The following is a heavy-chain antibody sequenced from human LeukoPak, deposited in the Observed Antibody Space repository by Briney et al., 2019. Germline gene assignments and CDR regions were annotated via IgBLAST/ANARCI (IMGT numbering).Heavy chain of an antibody. CDR2: ISGSGGST. CDR3: ARETVYYGSGSDFNWFDP. CDR1: GFTFSSYA. D-gene: IGHD3-10*01. J-gene: IGHJ5*02. V-gene: IGHV3-23*01. Sequence: GGSLRLSCAASGFTFSSYAMSWVRQAPGKGLEWVSAISGSGGSTYYADSVKGRFTISRDNSKNTLYLQMNSLRAEDTAVYYCARETVYYGSGSDFNWFDPWGQGTLVTVSS.